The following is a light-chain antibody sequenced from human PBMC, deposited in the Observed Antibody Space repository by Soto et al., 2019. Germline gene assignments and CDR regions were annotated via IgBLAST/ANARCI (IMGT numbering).Light chain of an antibody. Sequence: QSALTQPPSVSGSPGQSVAISCTGTSSDVGGSNGVSWYQQPPGTAPKLIIYDVSNRPSGVPDRFSGSKSGNTASLIISGLQAEDEGDYYCSSCTSSSTYVFGTGTKVTV. CDR1: SSDVGGSNG. CDR3: SSCTSSSTYV. J-gene: IGLJ1*01. V-gene: IGLV2-18*02. CDR2: DVS.